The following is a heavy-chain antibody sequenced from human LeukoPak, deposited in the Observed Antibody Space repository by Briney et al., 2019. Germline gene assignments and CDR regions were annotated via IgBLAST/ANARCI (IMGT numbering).Heavy chain of an antibody. Sequence: SEILSLTCTVSGGSISSSSYYWGWIRQPPGKGLEWIGSIYYSGSSYYNPSLKSRVTISVDTSKNQFSLKLSSVTAADTAVYYCGPYGDNYYYYYMDVWGKGTTVTASS. J-gene: IGHJ6*03. D-gene: IGHD4-17*01. CDR2: IYYSGSS. CDR3: GPYGDNYYYYYMDV. CDR1: GGSISSSSYY. V-gene: IGHV4-39*07.